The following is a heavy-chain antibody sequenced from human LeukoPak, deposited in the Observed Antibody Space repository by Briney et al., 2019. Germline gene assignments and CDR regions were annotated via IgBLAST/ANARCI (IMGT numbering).Heavy chain of an antibody. CDR2: INHSGST. CDR1: GGSFSGYY. Sequence: SETLSLTCAVYGGSFSGYYWSWIRQPPGKGLEWIGEINHSGSTNYNPSLKSRVTISVDTPKNQFSLKLSSVTAADTAVYYCARGGTRFIYCSSTSCKNYMDVWGKGTTVTVSS. CDR3: ARGGTRFIYCSSTSCKNYMDV. V-gene: IGHV4-34*01. D-gene: IGHD2-2*01. J-gene: IGHJ6*03.